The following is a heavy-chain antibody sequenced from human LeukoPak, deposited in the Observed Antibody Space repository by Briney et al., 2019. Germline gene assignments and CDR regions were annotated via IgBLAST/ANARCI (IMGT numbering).Heavy chain of an antibody. CDR3: ARAMAAKDGSGSSGGGLDY. CDR1: GFTFSSYS. V-gene: IGHV3-21*01. D-gene: IGHD3-10*01. Sequence: GGSLRLSCAASGFTFSSYSVNWVRQAPGKGLEWVSSLSSSSSYIYYADSVKGRFTISRDNAKSSLYLQMNSLRVEDTAVYYWARAMAAKDGSGSSGGGLDYWGQGALVTVSS. CDR2: LSSSSSYI. J-gene: IGHJ4*02.